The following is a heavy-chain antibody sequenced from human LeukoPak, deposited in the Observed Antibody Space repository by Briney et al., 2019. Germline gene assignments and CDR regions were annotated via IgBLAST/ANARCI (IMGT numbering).Heavy chain of an antibody. CDR3: SDGLGSYYFYY. CDR1: GFTFSSYD. J-gene: IGHJ4*02. CDR2: ISGSGGST. D-gene: IGHD1-26*01. Sequence: GGSLRLSCAASGFTFSSYDMSWVRQAPGKGLEWVSAISGSGGSTYYADSVKGRFTISRDNSKNTLYLQMNSLRAEDTAVYYCSDGLGSYYFYYWGQGTLVTVSS. V-gene: IGHV3-23*01.